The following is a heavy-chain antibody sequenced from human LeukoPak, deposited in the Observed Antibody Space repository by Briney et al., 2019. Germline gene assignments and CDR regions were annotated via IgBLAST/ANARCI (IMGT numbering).Heavy chain of an antibody. V-gene: IGHV3-21*01. CDR1: GFTFSGYN. Sequence: GGSLRLSCAASGFTFSGYNMNWVRQAPGQGLEWVSSITSGSSYIYYADSVKGRFTISRDNAKSSLYLQMNSLRAEDTALYYCARDPTHESSGYPFDHWGQGTLVTVSS. CDR2: ITSGSSYI. CDR3: ARDPTHESSGYPFDH. D-gene: IGHD3-22*01. J-gene: IGHJ4*02.